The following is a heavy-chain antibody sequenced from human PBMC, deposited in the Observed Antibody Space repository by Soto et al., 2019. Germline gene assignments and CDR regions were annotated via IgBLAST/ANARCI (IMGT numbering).Heavy chain of an antibody. J-gene: IGHJ6*01. V-gene: IGHV5-51*01. CDR2: IYPGDSDT. CDR3: ARLKAVIQHTYQYYCGIDV. D-gene: IGHD2-21*01. Sequence: PGESLKISCKGSGYSFTSYWIGWVRQMPGKGLEWMGIIYPGDSDTRYSPSFQGQVTISADKSISTAYLQWSSRKASDTAMYYCARLKAVIQHTYQYYCGIDVWVQGSTVTVSS. CDR1: GYSFTSYW.